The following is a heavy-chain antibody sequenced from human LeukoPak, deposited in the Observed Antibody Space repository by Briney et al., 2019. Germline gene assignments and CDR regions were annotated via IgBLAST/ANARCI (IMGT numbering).Heavy chain of an antibody. CDR1: GFTFSDFA. J-gene: IGHJ6*04. Sequence: GGSLRLSCAASGFTFSDFAMLWLRQAPGKGLEYVSTISSNGISPYYANSVKGRFTISRDNSKNTLYLQMGSLRADDTDVYYCVRAHSMHNYHYGIDVWGNGTTVTVSS. V-gene: IGHV3-64*01. CDR3: VRAHSMHNYHYGIDV. CDR2: ISSNGISP.